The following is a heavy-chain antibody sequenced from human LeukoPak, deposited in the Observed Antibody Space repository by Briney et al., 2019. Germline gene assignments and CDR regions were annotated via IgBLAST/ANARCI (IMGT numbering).Heavy chain of an antibody. Sequence: PSQTLSLTCTVSGVSISSGGYYWSWIRQPPGKGLEWIGYIYHSGSTYYNPSLKSRVTISVDRSKNQFSLKLSSVTAADTAVYYCARGHTAMVKDAFDIWGQGTMVTVSS. J-gene: IGHJ3*02. CDR2: IYHSGST. D-gene: IGHD5-18*01. V-gene: IGHV4-30-2*01. CDR1: GVSISSGGYY. CDR3: ARGHTAMVKDAFDI.